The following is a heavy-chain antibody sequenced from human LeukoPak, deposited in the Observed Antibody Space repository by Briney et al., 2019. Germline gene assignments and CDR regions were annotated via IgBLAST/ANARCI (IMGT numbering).Heavy chain of an antibody. V-gene: IGHV4-38-2*01. Sequence: SETLSLTCAVSGYSISSGYYWGWIRQPPGKGLEWIGSIYYSGSNYDNPSLKSRVTISVDTSKNQFSLKLSSVTAADTAVYYCARHRPRNDIVVVPAASLRYYYMDVWGKGTTVTVSS. CDR2: IYYSGSN. CDR1: GYSISSGYY. D-gene: IGHD2-2*01. CDR3: ARHRPRNDIVVVPAASLRYYYMDV. J-gene: IGHJ6*03.